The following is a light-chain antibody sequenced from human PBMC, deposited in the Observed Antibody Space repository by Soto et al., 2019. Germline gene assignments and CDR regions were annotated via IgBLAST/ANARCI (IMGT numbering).Light chain of an antibody. CDR2: KAS. V-gene: IGKV1-5*03. J-gene: IGKJ4*01. CDR1: QSISSW. CDR3: QQYNTYSIT. Sequence: DIQMTQSPSTLSASVGDRVTITCRASQSISSWLAWYQQKPGKAPKLLIYKASSLESGVPSRFSGSGSGTEFTLTISSLQPDDFATYYCQQYNTYSITFCGGTKVELK.